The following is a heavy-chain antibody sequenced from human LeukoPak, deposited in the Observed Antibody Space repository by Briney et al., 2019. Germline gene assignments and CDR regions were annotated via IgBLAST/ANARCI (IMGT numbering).Heavy chain of an antibody. Sequence: GGSLRLSCAASGFTFSTHVMNWVRQAPRKGLEWVSAINPSGGGTYYTDSVTGRFTISRDNSKNILYLQMSSLRAEDTAVYYCAKDRNYYDSLGYNFDYWGQGTLVTVSS. J-gene: IGHJ4*02. D-gene: IGHD3-22*01. CDR1: GFTFSTHV. V-gene: IGHV3-23*01. CDR2: INPSGGGT. CDR3: AKDRNYYDSLGYNFDY.